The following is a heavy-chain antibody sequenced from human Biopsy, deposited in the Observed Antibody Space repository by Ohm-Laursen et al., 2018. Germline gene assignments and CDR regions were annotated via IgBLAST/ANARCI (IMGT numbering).Heavy chain of an antibody. CDR3: ARSMLGASTGDDALDV. V-gene: IGHV1-69*06. CDR2: IIPIFNTA. D-gene: IGHD1-26*01. J-gene: IGHJ3*01. Sequence: ASVKVSCKASGGTFSNSAINRVRQAPGQGLEWMGGIIPIFNTAKDAQNFQGRVRMTADKSTNTAYMELTSLRSEDTAVYYCARSMLGASTGDDALDVWGQGTLVTVSS. CDR1: GGTFSNSA.